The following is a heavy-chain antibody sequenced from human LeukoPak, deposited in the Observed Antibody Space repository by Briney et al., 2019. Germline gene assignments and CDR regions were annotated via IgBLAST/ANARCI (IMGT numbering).Heavy chain of an antibody. CDR1: GFTFTNYE. J-gene: IGHJ4*02. Sequence: PGGSLRLSCAASGFTFTNYEMNWVRQAPGKGLEWVSSISSSSSYIYYADSVKGRFTISRDNAKNSLYLQMNSLRAEDTAAYYCARGYGAGTYSDYWGQGTLVTVSS. CDR2: ISSSSSYI. D-gene: IGHD6-13*01. V-gene: IGHV3-21*01. CDR3: ARGYGAGTYSDY.